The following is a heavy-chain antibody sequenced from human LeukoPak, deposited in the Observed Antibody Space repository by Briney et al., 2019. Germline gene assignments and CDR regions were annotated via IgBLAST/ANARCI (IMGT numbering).Heavy chain of an antibody. CDR2: IYYSGST. J-gene: IGHJ5*02. CDR3: ARHGIAAAGTCWFDP. CDR1: GGSISSSSYY. V-gene: IGHV4-39*01. Sequence: SETLSLTCTVSGGSISSSSYYWGWIRQPPGTGLEWIGSIYYSGSTYYNPSLKSRVTISVDTSMNQFSLKLSSVTAADTAVYYCARHGIAAAGTCWFDPWGQGTLVTVSS. D-gene: IGHD6-13*01.